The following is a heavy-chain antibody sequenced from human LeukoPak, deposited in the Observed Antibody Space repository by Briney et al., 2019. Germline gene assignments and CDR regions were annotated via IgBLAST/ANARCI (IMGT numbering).Heavy chain of an antibody. CDR1: GFTVSSNY. J-gene: IGHJ2*01. Sequence: PGGSLRLSCAASGFTVSSNYMSWVRQAPGKGLEWVSIIYSGGSTFYADSVKGRFTISRDNSKNTLYLQMNSLRAEDTAVYYCAKDWTGTKPFDLWGRGTLVTVSS. CDR3: AKDWTGTKPFDL. CDR2: IYSGGST. D-gene: IGHD1-1*01. V-gene: IGHV3-53*01.